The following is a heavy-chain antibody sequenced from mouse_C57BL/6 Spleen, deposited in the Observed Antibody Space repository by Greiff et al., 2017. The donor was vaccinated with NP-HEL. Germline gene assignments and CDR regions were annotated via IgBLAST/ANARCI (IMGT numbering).Heavy chain of an antibody. CDR2: IYPGSGST. Sequence: QVQLQQPGAELVKPGASGKMSCKAAGYTFTSDWITWVKQRPGQGLEWIGDIYPGSGSTNYNEKFKSKATLTVDTSSSTAYMQLSSLTSEDSAVYYCARYWDHYWGKGTTLTVSS. CDR3: ARYWDHY. D-gene: IGHD4-1*01. J-gene: IGHJ2*01. CDR1: GYTFTSDW. V-gene: IGHV1-55*01.